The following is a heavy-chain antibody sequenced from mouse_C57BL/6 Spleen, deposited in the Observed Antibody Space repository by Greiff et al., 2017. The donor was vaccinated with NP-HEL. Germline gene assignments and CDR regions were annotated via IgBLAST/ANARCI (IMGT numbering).Heavy chain of an antibody. CDR1: GFTFSSYG. CDR3: ARLATMVTSYWYFDV. D-gene: IGHD2-2*01. V-gene: IGHV5-6*01. J-gene: IGHJ1*03. CDR2: ISSGGSYP. Sequence: EVMLVESGGDLVKPGGSLKLSCAASGFTFSSYGMSWVRQTPDKRLEWVATISSGGSYPYSPDSVKGRFPISRDNAKNTLYLQMSSLKSEDTAMYYCARLATMVTSYWYFDVWGTGTTVTVSS.